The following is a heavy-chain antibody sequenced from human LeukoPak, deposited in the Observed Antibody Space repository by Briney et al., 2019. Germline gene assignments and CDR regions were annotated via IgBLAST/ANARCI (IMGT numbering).Heavy chain of an antibody. V-gene: IGHV3-23*01. J-gene: IGHJ4*02. CDR2: ISGSGGST. Sequence: HSGGSLRLSCAASGFTFSSYAMSWVRQAPGKGLGWVSAISGSGGSTNYADSVKGRFTISRDNSKNTLYLQMNSLRAEDTAVYYCTGYYYDSSACSYWGQGTLVTVSS. CDR1: GFTFSSYA. CDR3: TGYYYDSSACSY. D-gene: IGHD3-22*01.